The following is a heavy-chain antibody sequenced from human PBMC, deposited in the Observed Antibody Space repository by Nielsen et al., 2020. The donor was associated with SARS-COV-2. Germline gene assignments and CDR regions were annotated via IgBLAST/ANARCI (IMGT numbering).Heavy chain of an antibody. V-gene: IGHV3-33*01. D-gene: IGHD3-16*01. J-gene: IGHJ4*02. Sequence: GESLKISCAASGFTFSSYGMHWVRQAPGKGLEWVAVIWYDGSNKYYADSVKGRFTISRDNSKNTLYLQMNSLRAEDTAVYYCARMIRARWYWGQGTLVTVSS. CDR2: IWYDGSNK. CDR1: GFTFSSYG. CDR3: ARMIRARWY.